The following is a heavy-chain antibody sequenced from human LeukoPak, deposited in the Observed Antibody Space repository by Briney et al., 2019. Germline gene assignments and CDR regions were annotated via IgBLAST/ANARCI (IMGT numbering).Heavy chain of an antibody. CDR3: AREYWGYCSSTSCYPYYDFWSGYSGFDY. D-gene: IGHD3-3*01. CDR2: ISYDGSNK. V-gene: IGHV3-30*04. CDR1: GFTFSSYA. J-gene: IGHJ4*02. Sequence: GESLRLSCAASGFTFSSYAMHWVRQAPGKGLEWVAVISYDGSNKYYADSVKGRFTISRGNSKNTLYLQMNSLRAEDTAVYYCAREYWGYCSSTSCYPYYDFWSGYSGFDYWGQGTLVTVSS.